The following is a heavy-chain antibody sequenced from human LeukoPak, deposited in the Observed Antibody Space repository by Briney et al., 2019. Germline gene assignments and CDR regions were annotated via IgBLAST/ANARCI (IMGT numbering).Heavy chain of an antibody. Sequence: KGGESLKISCKGSGYRFSNYWIGWVRQMPGKGLEWMGIIYPGDSDSRNSPSFQGQVTISADKSISTAYLQWSSLKASDTAMYYCARIVHCSSTSCGAFDYWGQGTLVTVSS. CDR2: IYPGDSDS. CDR3: ARIVHCSSTSCGAFDY. CDR1: GYRFSNYW. V-gene: IGHV5-51*01. J-gene: IGHJ4*02. D-gene: IGHD2-2*01.